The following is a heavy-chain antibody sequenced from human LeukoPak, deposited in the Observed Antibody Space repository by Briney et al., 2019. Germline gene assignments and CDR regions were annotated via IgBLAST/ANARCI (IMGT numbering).Heavy chain of an antibody. CDR3: ARGDRLGYCTNGVCYPTDY. CDR2: ISGSSSYT. D-gene: IGHD2-8*01. CDR1: GFSFSIYS. Sequence: GGSLRLSCAASGFSFSIYSMNWVRQAPGKGLEWVSYISGSSSYTYYADSVKGRFTISRDNAKNSLSLQMNSLRAEDTAVYYCARGDRLGYCTNGVCYPTDYWGQGTLVTVSS. J-gene: IGHJ4*02. V-gene: IGHV3-21*01.